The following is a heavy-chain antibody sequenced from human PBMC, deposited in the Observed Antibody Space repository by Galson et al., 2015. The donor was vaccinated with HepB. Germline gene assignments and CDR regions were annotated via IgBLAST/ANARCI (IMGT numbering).Heavy chain of an antibody. CDR3: ASDDGSGTYHFPY. CDR2: IHSDGSRT. D-gene: IGHD3-10*01. J-gene: IGHJ4*02. CDR1: GFTFSRYW. V-gene: IGHV3-74*01. Sequence: SLRLSCAASGFTFSRYWMNWVRQAPGKGLVWVSRIHSDGSRTSYADSVKGRFTISRDNAKNTLYLQVNSLRAEDTAVYYCASDDGSGTYHFPYWGQGTLVTVSS.